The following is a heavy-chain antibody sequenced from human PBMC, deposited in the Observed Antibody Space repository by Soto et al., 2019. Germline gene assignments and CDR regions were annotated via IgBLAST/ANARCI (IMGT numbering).Heavy chain of an antibody. CDR2: INAGNGNT. CDR3: TGTGGYYLYDY. Sequence: QGKFVQSGAEVKKPGASVKVSFKASGYTFTSYAMHWLRQAPGQRLEWMGWINAGNGNTKYSQKFQGRVTITRDTSASTAYMELSSLRSDVTAVYYCTGTGGYYLYDYWGQGNLVTVSS. J-gene: IGHJ4*02. D-gene: IGHD3-22*01. CDR1: GYTFTSYA. V-gene: IGHV1-3*01.